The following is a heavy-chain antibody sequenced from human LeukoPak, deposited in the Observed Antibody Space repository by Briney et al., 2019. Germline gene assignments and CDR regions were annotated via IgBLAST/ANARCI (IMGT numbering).Heavy chain of an antibody. CDR2: ISAYNGNT. V-gene: IGHV1-18*01. J-gene: IGHJ6*02. Sequence: ASVKVSCKASGYTFTSYGISWVRQAPGQGLEWMGWISAYNGNTNYAQKLQGRVTMTTDTSTSTAHMELRSLRSDDTAVYYCARDASSQGVAYYDFWSGSKRYYYYYGMDVWGQGTTVTVSS. D-gene: IGHD3-3*01. CDR3: ARDASSQGVAYYDFWSGSKRYYYYYGMDV. CDR1: GYTFTSYG.